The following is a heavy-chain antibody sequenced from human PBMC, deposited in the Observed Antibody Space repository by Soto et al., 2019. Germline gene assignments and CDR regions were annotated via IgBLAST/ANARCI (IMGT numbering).Heavy chain of an antibody. D-gene: IGHD3-16*01. CDR3: TTDPLVGFDGYYDYIWGVSPDY. V-gene: IGHV3-15*01. CDR2: IKSKTDGGTT. CDR1: GFTFSNAW. Sequence: EVQLVESGGGLVKPGGSLRLSCAASGFTFSNAWMSWVRQAPGKGLEWVGRIKSKTDGGTTDYAAPVKGRFTISRDDSKNTLYLQMNSLKTEDTAVYYCTTDPLVGFDGYYDYIWGVSPDYWGQGTLVTVSS. J-gene: IGHJ4*02.